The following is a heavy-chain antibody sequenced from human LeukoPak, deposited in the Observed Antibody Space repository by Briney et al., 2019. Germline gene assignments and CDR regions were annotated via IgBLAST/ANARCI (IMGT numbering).Heavy chain of an antibody. D-gene: IGHD4-11*01. CDR2: IYYSGST. CDR1: GGSISSYY. V-gene: IGHV4-59*01. J-gene: IGHJ4*02. Sequence: SETLSLTCTVSGGSISSYYWSWIRQPPGKGLEWIGYIYYSGSTNYNPSLKSRVTISVDTSKNQFSLKLSSVTAADTAVYYCARDYPTTVTTADDYWGQGTLVTVSS. CDR3: ARDYPTTVTTADDY.